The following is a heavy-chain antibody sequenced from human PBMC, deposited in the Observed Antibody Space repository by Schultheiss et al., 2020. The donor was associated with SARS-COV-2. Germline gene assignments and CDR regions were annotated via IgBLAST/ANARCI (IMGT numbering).Heavy chain of an antibody. Sequence: SETLSLTCTVSGGSISSGGYYWSWIRQHPGKGLEWIGYIYYSGSTYYNPSLKSRVTISVDTSKNQFSLKLSSVTAADTAVYYCAIAMEVLLDYWGQGTLVTVSS. CDR2: IYYSGST. CDR1: GGSISSGGYY. D-gene: IGHD3-10*01. CDR3: AIAMEVLLDY. J-gene: IGHJ4*02. V-gene: IGHV4-31*03.